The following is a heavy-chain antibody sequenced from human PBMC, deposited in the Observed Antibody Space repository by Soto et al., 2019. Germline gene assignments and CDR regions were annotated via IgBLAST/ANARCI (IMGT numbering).Heavy chain of an antibody. Sequence: PSQTLSLTCAISGDSVSSNTASWSWIRQSPSGGLEWLGRTYFRSKWYNDYAVSVKSRIIINPDTSNNQFSLQLNSVTPEDTAVYFCAKGDNLGPKTGYAFDPWGQGIMVTVSS. V-gene: IGHV6-1*01. CDR3: AKGDNLGPKTGYAFDP. CDR2: TYFRSKWYN. J-gene: IGHJ5*02. D-gene: IGHD5-12*01. CDR1: GDSVSSNTAS.